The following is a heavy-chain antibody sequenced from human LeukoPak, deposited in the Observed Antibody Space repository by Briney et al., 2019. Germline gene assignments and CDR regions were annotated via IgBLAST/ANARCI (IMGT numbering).Heavy chain of an antibody. Sequence: GGSLRLSCAASGFTFSSYAMSWVRQAPGKGLVWVSRINSDGSSRNYADSVKGRFTISRDNAKNTLYLQMNSLRAEDTAVYYCARGSRYCSSTSCYNYYYYYMDVWGKGTTVTVSS. D-gene: IGHD2-2*02. CDR3: ARGSRYCSSTSCYNYYYYYMDV. J-gene: IGHJ6*03. CDR2: INSDGSSR. V-gene: IGHV3-74*01. CDR1: GFTFSSYA.